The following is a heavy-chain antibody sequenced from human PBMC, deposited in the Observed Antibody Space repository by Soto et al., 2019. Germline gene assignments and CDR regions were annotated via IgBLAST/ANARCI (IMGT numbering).Heavy chain of an antibody. Sequence: KPSETLSLTCTVYGGSFSGYYWSWIRQPPGKGLEWIGEINHSGSTNYNPSLKSRVTISVDTSKNQFSLKLSPVTAADTAVYYCARAYIPMTTVTTSPRPYGMDVWGQGTTVTVSS. CDR2: INHSGST. V-gene: IGHV4-34*01. CDR3: ARAYIPMTTVTTSPRPYGMDV. CDR1: GGSFSGYY. D-gene: IGHD4-4*01. J-gene: IGHJ6*02.